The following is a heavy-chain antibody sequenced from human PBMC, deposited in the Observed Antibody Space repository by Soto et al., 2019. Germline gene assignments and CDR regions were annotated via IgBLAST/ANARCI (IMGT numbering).Heavy chain of an antibody. CDR3: ARELYYYDSSGYYYSWFDP. Sequence: GGSLRLSCAASGFTFSSYWMSWVRQAPGKGLEWVANIKQDGSEKYYVDSVKGRFTISRDNAKNSLYLQMNSLRAEDTAVYYCARELYYYDSSGYYYSWFDPWGQGT. V-gene: IGHV3-7*05. J-gene: IGHJ5*02. D-gene: IGHD3-22*01. CDR1: GFTFSSYW. CDR2: IKQDGSEK.